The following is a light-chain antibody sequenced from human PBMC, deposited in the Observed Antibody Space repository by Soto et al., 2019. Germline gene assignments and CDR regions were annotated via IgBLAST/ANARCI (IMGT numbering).Light chain of an antibody. CDR1: QSIHRW. Sequence: DIQMTQSPSTLSASVGDRVTITCRASQSIHRWLAWYQQKAGKAPKVLIYDASSLDSGVPSRFSGSGSGTEFSLTNSSLQPDDFATYYCQQCNTYPVTFGQGTKLEI. CDR2: DAS. CDR3: QQCNTYPVT. V-gene: IGKV1-5*01. J-gene: IGKJ2*01.